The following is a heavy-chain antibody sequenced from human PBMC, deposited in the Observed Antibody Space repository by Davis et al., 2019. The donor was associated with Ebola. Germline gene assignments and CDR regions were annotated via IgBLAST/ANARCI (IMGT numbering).Heavy chain of an antibody. CDR2: IFYSGTT. CDR1: GDAVTNINYY. D-gene: IGHD3-10*01. Sequence: SETLSLTCNVSGDAVTNINYYWAWIRQPPGKGLEWIGTIFYSGTTYYNPSLESRVTMSVDTSKNQFSLMLRSVTAADMAVFYCARQALWFGGALDPWGQGILVTVSS. V-gene: IGHV4-39*01. CDR3: ARQALWFGGALDP. J-gene: IGHJ5*02.